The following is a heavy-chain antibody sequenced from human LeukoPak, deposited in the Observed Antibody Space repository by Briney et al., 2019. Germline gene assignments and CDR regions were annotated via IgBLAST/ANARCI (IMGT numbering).Heavy chain of an antibody. D-gene: IGHD2-2*01. V-gene: IGHV3-23*01. J-gene: IGHJ5*02. CDR3: ARAGGSSTSFFWFDP. Sequence: GGSLRLSCAASGFTFSSYAMSWVRQAPGKGLEWVSAISGSGGSTYYADSVKGRFTISRDNSKNTLYLQMNSLRAEDTAVYYCARAGGSSTSFFWFDPWGQGTLVTVSS. CDR2: ISGSGGST. CDR1: GFTFSSYA.